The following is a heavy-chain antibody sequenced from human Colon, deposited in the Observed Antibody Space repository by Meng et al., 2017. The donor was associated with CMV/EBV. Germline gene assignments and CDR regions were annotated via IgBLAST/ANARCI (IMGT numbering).Heavy chain of an antibody. Sequence: SETLSLTCTVSGGTMTNYHWAWFRQSPGKGLEWIGYVFHSGSTKYSPSLKSRVTISVDTSNNQFSLYLNSVTPADTAVYYCARGGSGSYYVGYYYYYGMDVWGQGTTVTVSS. CDR1: GGTMTNYH. J-gene: IGHJ6*02. CDR3: ARGGSGSYYVGYYYYYGMDV. V-gene: IGHV4-59*01. D-gene: IGHD1-26*01. CDR2: VFHSGST.